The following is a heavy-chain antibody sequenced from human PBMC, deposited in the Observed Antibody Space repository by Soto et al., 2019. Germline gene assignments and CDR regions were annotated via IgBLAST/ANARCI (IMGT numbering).Heavy chain of an antibody. D-gene: IGHD3-3*01. CDR1: GDSVSSNSAV. Sequence: SQTLSLTCAISGDSVSSNSAVWNWIRQSPSRGLEWLGRTYYRSKWYNDYAVSVKSRITINPDTSKNQFSLQLNSVTPEDTAVYYCARGSTIFGSYYYYGMDVWGQGTTVTVSS. J-gene: IGHJ6*02. CDR2: TYYRSKWYN. CDR3: ARGSTIFGSYYYYGMDV. V-gene: IGHV6-1*01.